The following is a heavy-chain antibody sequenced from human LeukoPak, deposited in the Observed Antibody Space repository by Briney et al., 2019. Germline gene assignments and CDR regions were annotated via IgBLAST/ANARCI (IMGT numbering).Heavy chain of an antibody. CDR3: AKDLSVVGAHDSFDV. V-gene: IGHV3-23*01. D-gene: IGHD1-26*01. CDR1: GFTFSIYA. CDR2: LNEDGGYT. Sequence: GGSLRLSCAASGFTFSIYAMSWVRQAPGKGLAWVSGLNEDGGYTYYADSVKGRFTISRDNSKNTLYLQMNSLRIEDTAVYYCAKDLSVVGAHDSFDVWGQGTMVTVSS. J-gene: IGHJ3*01.